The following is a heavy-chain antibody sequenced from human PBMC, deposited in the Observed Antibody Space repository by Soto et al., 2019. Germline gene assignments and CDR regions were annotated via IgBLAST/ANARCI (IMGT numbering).Heavy chain of an antibody. J-gene: IGHJ4*02. CDR1: GGTFRNYP. CDR3: ARGPLVVLNYFEF. Sequence: VQLVQSGTEVKKPGSSVKVSCKASGGTFRNYPINWVRQAPGQGLEWMGSIFPLTDIPDYAQNFQARLTSSAHKSTSTAYMELSRLTSDDTAMYFCARGPLVVLNYFEFLGQGTLVTVSS. V-gene: IGHV1-69*02. CDR2: IFPLTDIP.